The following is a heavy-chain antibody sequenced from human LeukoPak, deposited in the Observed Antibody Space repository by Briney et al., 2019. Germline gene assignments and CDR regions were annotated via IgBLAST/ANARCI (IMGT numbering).Heavy chain of an antibody. Sequence: ASVKVSCKASGYTFNRYGISWVRQAPGQGLEWLGWISAYNGNTNYAQKLQDRVTMTTDTSTSTAYMELRSLRSDDTAMYYCARDRATDAFDIWGQGTMVTVSS. D-gene: IGHD1-26*01. CDR1: GYTFNRYG. J-gene: IGHJ3*02. CDR3: ARDRATDAFDI. V-gene: IGHV1-18*01. CDR2: ISAYNGNT.